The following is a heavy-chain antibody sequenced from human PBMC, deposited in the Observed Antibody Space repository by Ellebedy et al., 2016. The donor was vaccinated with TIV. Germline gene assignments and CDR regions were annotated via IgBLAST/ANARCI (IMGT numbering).Heavy chain of an antibody. CDR2: IYYSGST. CDR1: GGSISSYY. Sequence: SETLSLTXTVSGGSISSYYWSWIRQPPGKGLEWIGYIYYSGSTNYNPSLKSRVTISVDTSKNQFSLKLSSVTAADTAVYYCARAVVVIDGGYYFDYWGQGTLVTVSS. V-gene: IGHV4-59*01. J-gene: IGHJ4*02. CDR3: ARAVVVIDGGYYFDY. D-gene: IGHD2-21*01.